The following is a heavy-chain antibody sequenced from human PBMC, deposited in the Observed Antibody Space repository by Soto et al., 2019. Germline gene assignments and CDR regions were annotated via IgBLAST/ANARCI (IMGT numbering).Heavy chain of an antibody. CDR1: GFTFSSYG. CDR2: IWYDGSNK. Sequence: GGSLRLSCAASGFTFSSYGMHWVRQAPGKGLEWVAVIWYDGSNKYYADSVKGRFTISRDNSKNSLYLQMNSLRAEDTAVYYCAGGIMITFGYMDVWGKGTTVTVSS. J-gene: IGHJ6*03. D-gene: IGHD3-16*01. CDR3: AGGIMITFGYMDV. V-gene: IGHV3-33*01.